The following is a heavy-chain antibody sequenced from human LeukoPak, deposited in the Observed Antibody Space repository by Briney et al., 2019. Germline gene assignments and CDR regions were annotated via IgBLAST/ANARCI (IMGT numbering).Heavy chain of an antibody. Sequence: PGGSLRLSCAASGFTFSNYGIHWVRQAPGKGLEWVAFIRYDGSNKYYADSVKGRFTISRDNAKNSLYLQMNSLRAEDTAVYYCARLAGVHDYSNYGQFDYWGQGTLVTVSS. CDR1: GFTFSNYG. V-gene: IGHV3-30*02. CDR3: ARLAGVHDYSNYGQFDY. J-gene: IGHJ4*02. D-gene: IGHD4-11*01. CDR2: IRYDGSNK.